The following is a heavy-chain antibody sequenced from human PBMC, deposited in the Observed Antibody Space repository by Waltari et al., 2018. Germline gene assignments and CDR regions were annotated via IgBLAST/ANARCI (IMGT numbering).Heavy chain of an antibody. D-gene: IGHD2-21*01. CDR2: IRYDGSNE. J-gene: IGHJ5*02. CDR1: GFTFSSYV. CDR3: AKAAAYCGGDCYSWFDP. Sequence: QVQLVESGGGVVQPGGSLRLSCAASGFTFSSYVMHWVRQAPGKGLEWVAFIRYDGSNEYYADSVKGRFTISRDNSKNTLYLQMNSLRAEDTAVYYCAKAAAYCGGDCYSWFDPWGQGTLVTVSS. V-gene: IGHV3-30*02.